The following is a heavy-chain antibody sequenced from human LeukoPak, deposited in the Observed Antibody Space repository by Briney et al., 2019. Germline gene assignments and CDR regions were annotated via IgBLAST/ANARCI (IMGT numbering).Heavy chain of an antibody. CDR3: ARGLDAVTFDY. Sequence: SETLPLTCAVYGGSFSGYYWSWIRQPPGKGLEWIGEINHSGSTNYNPSLKSRVTISVDTSKNQFSLKLSSVTAADTAVYYCARGLDAVTFDYWGQGTLATVSS. D-gene: IGHD5-18*01. J-gene: IGHJ4*02. CDR2: INHSGST. V-gene: IGHV4-34*01. CDR1: GGSFSGYY.